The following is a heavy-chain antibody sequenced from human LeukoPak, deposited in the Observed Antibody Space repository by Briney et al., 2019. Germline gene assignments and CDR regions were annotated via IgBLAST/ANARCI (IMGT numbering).Heavy chain of an antibody. CDR2: IIPIFGTA. CDR3: ARVKVVEEAGPLDY. J-gene: IGHJ4*02. CDR1: GGTFSSYA. D-gene: IGHD6-13*01. Sequence: SVKVSCKASGGTFSSYAISWVRQAPGQGLEWMGGIIPIFGTANYAQKFQGRVTITADESTSTAYMELSSLRSEDTAVYYCARVKVVEEAGPLDYGGRGTLVTVSS. V-gene: IGHV1-69*13.